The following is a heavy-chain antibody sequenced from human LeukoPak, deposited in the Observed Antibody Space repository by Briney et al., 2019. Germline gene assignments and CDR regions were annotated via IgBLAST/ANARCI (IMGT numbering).Heavy chain of an antibody. CDR1: GFTFSSYW. CDR3: ARDYPSSGRPFDY. CDR2: INTDGSST. Sequence: PGGSLRLSCAASGFTFSSYWMHWVRQAPGKGLVWVSRINTDGSSTSYADSVKGRFTISRGNAKNTLYLQMNSLRAEDTAVYYCARDYPSSGRPFDYWGQGTLVTVSS. D-gene: IGHD6-19*01. J-gene: IGHJ4*02. V-gene: IGHV3-74*01.